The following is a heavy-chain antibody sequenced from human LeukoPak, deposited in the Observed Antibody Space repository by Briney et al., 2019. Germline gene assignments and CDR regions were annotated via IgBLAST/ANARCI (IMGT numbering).Heavy chain of an antibody. D-gene: IGHD6-19*01. V-gene: IGHV3-13*01. Sequence: SGGSLRLSCAASGFTFSSYDMHWVRQATGKGLEWVSAIGTAGDTYYPGSVKGRFTISRENAKNSLYLQMNSLGAGDTAVYYCARGGSSGWYLYYYYGMDVWGQGTTVTVSS. J-gene: IGHJ6*02. CDR2: IGTAGDT. CDR1: GFTFSSYD. CDR3: ARGGSSGWYLYYYYGMDV.